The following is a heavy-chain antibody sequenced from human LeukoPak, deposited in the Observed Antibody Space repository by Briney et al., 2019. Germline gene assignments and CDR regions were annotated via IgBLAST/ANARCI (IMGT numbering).Heavy chain of an antibody. CDR3: AREGTSEVYYYYYGMDV. Sequence: GGSLRPSCAASGFTFSSYSMNWVRQAPGKGLEWVSSISSSSSYIYYADSVKGRFTISRDNAKNSLYLQMNSLRAEDTAVYYCAREGTSEVYYYYYGMDVWGQGTTVTVSS. V-gene: IGHV3-21*01. D-gene: IGHD1-1*01. CDR2: ISSSSSYI. CDR1: GFTFSSYS. J-gene: IGHJ6*02.